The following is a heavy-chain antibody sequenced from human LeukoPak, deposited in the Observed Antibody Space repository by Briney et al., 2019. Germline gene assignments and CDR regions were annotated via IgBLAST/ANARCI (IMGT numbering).Heavy chain of an antibody. J-gene: IGHJ6*03. CDR2: INHSGST. V-gene: IGHV4-34*01. CDR1: GGSFSGYY. CDR3: ARLEVSHYYMDV. Sequence: SETLSLTCAVYGGSFSGYYWSWIRQPPGKGLEWIGEINHSGSTNYNPSLKSRVTISVDTSKNQFSLKLSSVTAADTAVYYCARLEVSHYYMDVWGKGTTVTVSS.